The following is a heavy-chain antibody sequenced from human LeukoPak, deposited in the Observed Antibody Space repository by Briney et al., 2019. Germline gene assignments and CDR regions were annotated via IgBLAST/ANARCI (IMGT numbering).Heavy chain of an antibody. D-gene: IGHD2-15*01. Sequence: SQTLSLTCAISGDSVSSSAAWNWIRQSPSRGLEWLGRTYYKSKWYNNYAVSVKSRITIKSDTSKNQLSLQLNSVTAADTAVYYCARGSYCSGDSCSSGPYYYYGLHVWGQGTTATVPS. CDR2: TYYKSKWYN. J-gene: IGHJ6*02. V-gene: IGHV6-1*01. CDR3: ARGSYCSGDSCSSGPYYYYGLHV. CDR1: GDSVSSSAA.